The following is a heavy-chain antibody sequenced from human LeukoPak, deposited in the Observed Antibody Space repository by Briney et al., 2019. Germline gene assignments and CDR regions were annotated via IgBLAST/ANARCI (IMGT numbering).Heavy chain of an antibody. CDR1: GGSFSGYY. J-gene: IGHJ4*02. Sequence: SETLSLTCAVYGGSFSGYYWSWIRQPPGKGLEWIGEINHSGSTNYNPSLKSRVTISVDTSKNQFSLKLSSVTAAGTAVYYCARGGRYYDSSGYLALVRPGPNFDYWGQGTLVTVSS. V-gene: IGHV4-34*01. CDR2: INHSGST. D-gene: IGHD3-22*01. CDR3: ARGGRYYDSSGYLALVRPGPNFDY.